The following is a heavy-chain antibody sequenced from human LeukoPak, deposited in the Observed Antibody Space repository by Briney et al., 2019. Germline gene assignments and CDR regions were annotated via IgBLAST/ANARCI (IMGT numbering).Heavy chain of an antibody. Sequence: SETLSLTCTVSGVSITSSYWGWIRQPAGKGLEWVGLIFTSGSTNYNSSLESRLSLSVDTPTNQFSLRLSSVTAADTAVYYCARVRLDIGRHYYMDVWGEGTTVTVSS. J-gene: IGHJ6*03. CDR2: IFTSGST. V-gene: IGHV4-4*07. CDR3: ARVRLDIGRHYYMDV. D-gene: IGHD5-12*01. CDR1: GVSITSSY.